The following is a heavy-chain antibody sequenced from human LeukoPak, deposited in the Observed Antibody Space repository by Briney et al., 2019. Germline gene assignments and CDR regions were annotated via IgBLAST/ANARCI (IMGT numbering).Heavy chain of an antibody. J-gene: IGHJ4*02. CDR3: ARLAMYSSGWSILDY. Sequence: GGSLRLSCAGSGFTFSSYEMNWVRQAPGKGLEWVSYISSSGRAIYYADSVKGRFTVSRDNAKNSLYLQMNSLRAEDTAVYYWARLAMYSSGWSILDYWGRGPLVTVSS. CDR2: ISSSGRAI. V-gene: IGHV3-48*03. CDR1: GFTFSSYE. D-gene: IGHD6-19*01.